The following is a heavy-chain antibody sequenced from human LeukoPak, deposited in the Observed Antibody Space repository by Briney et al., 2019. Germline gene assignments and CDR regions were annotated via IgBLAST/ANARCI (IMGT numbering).Heavy chain of an antibody. V-gene: IGHV1-18*01. CDR1: GYTFTSYG. Sequence: ASVKVSCKASGYTFTSYGISWVRQAPGQGLEWMGWISAYNGNTNYAQKLQGRVTMTTDTSTSTAYMELRSLRSDDAAVYYCARDSRFLEWPYFDYWGQGTLVTVSS. J-gene: IGHJ4*02. CDR2: ISAYNGNT. D-gene: IGHD3-3*01. CDR3: ARDSRFLEWPYFDY.